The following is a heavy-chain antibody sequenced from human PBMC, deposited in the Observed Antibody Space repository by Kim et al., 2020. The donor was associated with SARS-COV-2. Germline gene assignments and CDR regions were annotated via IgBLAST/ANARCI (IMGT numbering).Heavy chain of an antibody. V-gene: IGHV3-64*02. CDR2: ISANGGST. CDR3: ARESASEIGHYNAFDF. CDR1: GFTFSNYV. J-gene: IGHJ3*01. D-gene: IGHD4-17*01. Sequence: GGSMRLSCEASGFTFSNYVMHWVRQAPGRGLALVAAISANGGSTYYADSVKGRFTISRDQSKNTLDLQMGSLRPDDMAVYYCARESASEIGHYNAFDFWG.